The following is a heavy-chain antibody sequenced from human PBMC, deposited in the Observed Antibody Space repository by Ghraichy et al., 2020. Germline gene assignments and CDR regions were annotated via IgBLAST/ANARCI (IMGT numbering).Heavy chain of an antibody. Sequence: GGSLRLSCAASGFTFSNYWMSWVRQAPGKGLVWLANIKQDGTEKYYVDSVKGRFTISRDNAKNSLFLQMDSLRAEDTAVYYCARDHSLLGAPTFDYWGQGTLVAVSS. J-gene: IGHJ4*02. CDR2: IKQDGTEK. CDR1: GFTFSNYW. D-gene: IGHD1-26*01. V-gene: IGHV3-7*03. CDR3: ARDHSLLGAPTFDY.